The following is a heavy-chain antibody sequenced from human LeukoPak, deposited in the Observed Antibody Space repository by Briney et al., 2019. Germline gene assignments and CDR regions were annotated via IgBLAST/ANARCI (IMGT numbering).Heavy chain of an antibody. CDR2: ISWNSGTI. V-gene: IGHV3-9*01. CDR3: AKDISGSGNYYNDY. J-gene: IGHJ4*02. CDR1: GFTFDDYA. D-gene: IGHD3-10*01. Sequence: GGSLRLSCAASGFTFDDYAMHWVRQAPGKGLEWVSGISWNSGTIGYADSVKGRFTISRDNAKNSLYLQMNSLRAEDTALYYRAKDISGSGNYYNDYWGQGTLVTVSS.